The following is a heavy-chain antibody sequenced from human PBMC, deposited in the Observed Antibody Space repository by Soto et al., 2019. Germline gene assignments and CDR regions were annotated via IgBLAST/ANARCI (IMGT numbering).Heavy chain of an antibody. CDR1: VFTFSSYW. Sequence: PGGSLRLSCAASVFTFSSYWMHWVRQAPGKGLVWVSRINSDGSSTSYADSVKGRFTISRDNAKNTLYLQMNSLRAEDTAVYYCARDTVLGNNWFDPWGQGTLVTVSS. J-gene: IGHJ5*02. CDR2: INSDGSST. D-gene: IGHD7-27*01. CDR3: ARDTVLGNNWFDP. V-gene: IGHV3-74*01.